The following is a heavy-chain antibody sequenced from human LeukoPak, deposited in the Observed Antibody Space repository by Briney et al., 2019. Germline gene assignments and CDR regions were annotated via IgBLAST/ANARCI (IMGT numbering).Heavy chain of an antibody. CDR2: IYYSGST. Sequence: SETLSLTCTVSGGSISSSSYYWGWIRQPPGKGLEWIGSIYYSGSTCYNPSLKSRVTISVDTSKNQFSLKLSSVTAADTAVYYCARGSSGYFDYWGQGTLVTVSS. CDR1: GGSISSSSYY. J-gene: IGHJ4*02. V-gene: IGHV4-39*01. CDR3: ARGSSGYFDY. D-gene: IGHD6-19*01.